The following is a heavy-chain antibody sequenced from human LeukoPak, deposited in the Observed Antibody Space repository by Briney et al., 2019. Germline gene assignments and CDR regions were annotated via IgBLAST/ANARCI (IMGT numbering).Heavy chain of an antibody. CDR1: GYTFTGYY. V-gene: IGHV1-2*02. Sequence: ASVKVSCKASGYTFTGYYMHWVRQAPGQGLEWMGWINPNSGGTNYAQKFQGRVTMTRDTSISTAYMELSRLRSDDTAVYYCARPLGYCSGGSCYDPFDIWGQGTMVTVSS. D-gene: IGHD2-15*01. CDR3: ARPLGYCSGGSCYDPFDI. J-gene: IGHJ3*02. CDR2: INPNSGGT.